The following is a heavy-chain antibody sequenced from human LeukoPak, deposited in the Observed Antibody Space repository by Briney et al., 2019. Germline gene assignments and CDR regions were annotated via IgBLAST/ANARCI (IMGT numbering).Heavy chain of an antibody. J-gene: IGHJ4*02. CDR2: IYYSGST. CDR1: GGSISSYY. V-gene: IGHV4-59*12. Sequence: SETLSLTCTVSGGSISSYYWSWIRQPPGKGLEWIGYIYYSGSTNYNPSLKSRVTISVDTSKNQFSLKLSSVTAADTAVYYCAREAKANYDFDYWGQGTLVTVSP. CDR3: AREAKANYDFDY. D-gene: IGHD4/OR15-4a*01.